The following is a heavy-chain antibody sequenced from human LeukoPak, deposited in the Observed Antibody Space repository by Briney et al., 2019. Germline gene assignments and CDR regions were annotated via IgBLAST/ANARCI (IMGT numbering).Heavy chain of an antibody. CDR2: IIPSFGTT. CDR1: GGTFSSHD. CDR3: ARRWPHSSRYYLFDY. V-gene: IGHV1-69*05. Sequence: GATLTLSCTVSGGTFSSHDLSWVRQAPGQGLEWLGRIIPSFGTTNYAQNLKGRVTITMDESTSTAYMELSSLRADDTAVYYCARRWPHSSRYYLFDYWGEGTLVTVS. J-gene: IGHJ4*02. D-gene: IGHD3-22*01.